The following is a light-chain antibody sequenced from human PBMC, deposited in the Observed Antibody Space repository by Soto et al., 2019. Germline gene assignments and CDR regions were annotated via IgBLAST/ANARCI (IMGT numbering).Light chain of an antibody. Sequence: QSVLTQPASVSGSPGQSITISCSGASSDVGGYDHVSWYQQHPGKAPKLMIYDVSNRPSGVSNRFSGPKSGNTASLTISGLQAEDEADYYCSSYTSSSTLVLFGGGTKLTVL. J-gene: IGLJ2*01. CDR3: SSYTSSSTLVL. V-gene: IGLV2-14*01. CDR1: SSDVGGYDH. CDR2: DVS.